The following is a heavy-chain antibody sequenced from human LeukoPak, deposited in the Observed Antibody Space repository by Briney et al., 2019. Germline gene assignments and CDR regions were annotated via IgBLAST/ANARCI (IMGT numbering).Heavy chain of an antibody. J-gene: IGHJ4*02. CDR2: INPNSGGT. D-gene: IGHD3-22*01. V-gene: IGHV1-2*02. CDR3: ARDSGMDYYDSSGYYYVLLRN. CDR1: GYTFTGYY. Sequence: ASVKVSCKASGYTFTGYYMHWVRQAPGQGLEWMGWINPNSGGTNYTQKFQGRVTMTRDTSISTAYMELSRLRSDDTAVYYCARDSGMDYYDSSGYYYVLLRNWGQETLITVSS.